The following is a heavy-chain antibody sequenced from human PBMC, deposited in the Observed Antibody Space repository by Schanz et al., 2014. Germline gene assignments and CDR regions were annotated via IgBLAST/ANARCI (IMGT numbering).Heavy chain of an antibody. D-gene: IGHD1-1*01. J-gene: IGHJ2*01. Sequence: QVQLQESGPGLVKPSQTLSLTCTVSGGSISSATYYWSWVRQPAGKGLEWIGRIYSRGSSTYNPSRKSRDTISIDTSNTRFSLKLNSVTAADTAVYYCARDTTWRLDLWGRGTLVTVSS. CDR3: ARDTTWRLDL. CDR1: GGSISSATYY. V-gene: IGHV4-61*02. CDR2: IYSRGSS.